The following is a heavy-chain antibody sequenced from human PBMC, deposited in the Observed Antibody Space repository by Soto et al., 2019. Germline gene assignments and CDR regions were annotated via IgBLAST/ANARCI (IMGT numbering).Heavy chain of an antibody. CDR3: ARGRSVSGGFEDLDS. J-gene: IGHJ4*02. V-gene: IGHV4-34*01. Sequence: QVQLQQWGAGLLKPSETLSLTCAVYGGSFSGYYWSWIRQSPGKGLEWIGEINHRGYTKYNPSLKSRVTISVDTPKNQCSLTVSSVTAADTAVYYCARGRSVSGGFEDLDSWGQGTLVTVSS. CDR2: INHRGYT. D-gene: IGHD3-10*01. CDR1: GGSFSGYY.